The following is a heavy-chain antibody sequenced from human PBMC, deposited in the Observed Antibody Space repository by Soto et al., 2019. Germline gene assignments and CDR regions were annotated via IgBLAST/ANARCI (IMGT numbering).Heavy chain of an antibody. CDR1: GGSISSSSYY. D-gene: IGHD3-10*01. CDR3: ARHLGKQYYYGSGSYPTYYYGMDV. Sequence: SETLSLTCTVPGGSISSSSYYWGWIRQPPGKGLEWIGSIYYSGSTYYNPSLKSRVTISVDTSKNQFSLKLSSVTAADTAVYYCARHLGKQYYYGSGSYPTYYYGMDVWGQGTTVTVSS. CDR2: IYYSGST. V-gene: IGHV4-39*01. J-gene: IGHJ6*02.